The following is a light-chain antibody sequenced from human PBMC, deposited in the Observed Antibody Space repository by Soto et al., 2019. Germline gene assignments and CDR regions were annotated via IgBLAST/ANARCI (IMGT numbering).Light chain of an antibody. Sequence: TTLSLSPGEGAALSCSASQSVSSNLAWSQQKPCQAPRLLIYVASTRATGIPARFSGSGSGTEFTLTIVSLQYKDVALYCSQQYNNWWITFG. CDR3: QQYNNWWIT. V-gene: IGKV3-15*01. CDR1: QSVSSN. CDR2: VAS. J-gene: IGKJ3*01.